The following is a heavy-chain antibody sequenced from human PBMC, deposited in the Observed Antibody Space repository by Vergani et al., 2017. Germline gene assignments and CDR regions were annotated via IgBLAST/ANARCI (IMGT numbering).Heavy chain of an antibody. D-gene: IGHD2-2*01. Sequence: QVQLQESGPGLVKPSETVSLTCTVSGYSITSANYWAWIRQSPGKGLEWIGTIHRSGSTYYNPSLKSLGTISVDTSKNQFSLKLSSVTAADTAVYYCARFGRVVVPAALNPPYYMDVWGKGTTVTVSS. J-gene: IGHJ6*03. V-gene: IGHV4-38-2*02. CDR1: GYSITSANY. CDR2: IHRSGST. CDR3: ARFGRVVVPAALNPPYYMDV.